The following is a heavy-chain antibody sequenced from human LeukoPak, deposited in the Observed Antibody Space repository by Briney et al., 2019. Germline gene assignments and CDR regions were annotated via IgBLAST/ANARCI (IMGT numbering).Heavy chain of an antibody. J-gene: IGHJ4*02. Sequence: PSETLSLTCTVSGGSIRSSSYYWGWIRQPPGKGLEWIGRIYYSGSTYYNPSHKRRVTISVDTSKKQFSLKLSSVTAADTAVYYCASFYYYDTSGYYYGFDYWGQGTLVTVSS. V-gene: IGHV4-39*01. CDR2: IYYSGST. D-gene: IGHD3-22*01. CDR1: GGSIRSSSYY. CDR3: ASFYYYDTSGYYYGFDY.